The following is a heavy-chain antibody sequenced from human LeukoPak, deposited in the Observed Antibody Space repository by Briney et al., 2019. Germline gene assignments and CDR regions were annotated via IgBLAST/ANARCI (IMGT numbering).Heavy chain of an antibody. J-gene: IGHJ4*02. D-gene: IGHD1-14*01. Sequence: GASVTVSCTASGYTFTNYAVNWLRQAPGQRLEWMGWINAGNGDTKFSQNYQARVTMTTDTSTSTAYMELRSLRSDDTAVYYCARRSRINPLNDWGQGTLVTVSS. V-gene: IGHV1-3*01. CDR2: INAGNGDT. CDR3: ARRSRINPLND. CDR1: GYTFTNYA.